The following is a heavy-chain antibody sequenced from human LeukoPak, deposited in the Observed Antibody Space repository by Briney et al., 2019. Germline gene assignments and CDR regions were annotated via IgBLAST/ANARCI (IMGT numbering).Heavy chain of an antibody. V-gene: IGHV3-9*01. Sequence: PGRSLRLSCAASGFTFDDYAMHWVRQAPGKSLEWVSGISWNSGSIGYADSVKGRFTISRDNARNSLYLQMNSLRAEDTALYYCAKDASDPYYDFWSGYYRDYYMDVWGKGTTVTVSS. CDR3: AKDASDPYYDFWSGYYRDYYMDV. J-gene: IGHJ6*03. CDR1: GFTFDDYA. D-gene: IGHD3-3*01. CDR2: ISWNSGSI.